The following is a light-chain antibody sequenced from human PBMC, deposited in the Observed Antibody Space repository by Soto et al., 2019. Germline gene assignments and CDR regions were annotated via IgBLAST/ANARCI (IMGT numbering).Light chain of an antibody. J-gene: IGLJ2*01. CDR1: SRDVGGSNS. CDR3: SSYTSSSTVV. Sequence: QSALTQAASVSWSPGQSITISCTGTSRDVGGSNSVSWYQQHPGKAPKLLIYDVSNRPSGVSNRFSGSKSGNTASLTISGLQAEDEADYYCSSYTSSSTVVFGGGTKVTVL. CDR2: DVS. V-gene: IGLV2-14*01.